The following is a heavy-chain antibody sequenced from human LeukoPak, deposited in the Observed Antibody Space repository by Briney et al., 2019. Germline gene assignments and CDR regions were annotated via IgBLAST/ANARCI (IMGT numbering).Heavy chain of an antibody. CDR1: GGSFSSYV. D-gene: IGHD6-19*01. CDR2: IIPVLGVS. V-gene: IGHV1-69*04. CDR3: ARMVGKQWPFDY. J-gene: IGHJ4*02. Sequence: SVKVSCKASGGSFSSYVITWVRQAPGQGLEWMGRIIPVLGVSNFAQKFEGRVTMTRDTSTSTVYMELSSLRSGDTAVYYCARMVGKQWPFDYWGQGTLVTVSS.